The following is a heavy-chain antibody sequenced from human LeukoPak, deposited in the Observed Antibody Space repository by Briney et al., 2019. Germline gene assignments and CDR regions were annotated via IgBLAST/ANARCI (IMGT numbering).Heavy chain of an antibody. J-gene: IGHJ4*02. CDR2: IYHSGST. Sequence: SEALSLTCAVSGGSISSSNWWSWVRQPPGKGLEWIGEIYHSGSTNYNPSLKSRVTISVDTSKNQFSLKLSSVTAADTAVYYCARAYYDFWSGYLDYWGQGTLVTVSS. CDR3: ARAYYDFWSGYLDY. D-gene: IGHD3-3*01. V-gene: IGHV4-4*02. CDR1: GGSISSSNW.